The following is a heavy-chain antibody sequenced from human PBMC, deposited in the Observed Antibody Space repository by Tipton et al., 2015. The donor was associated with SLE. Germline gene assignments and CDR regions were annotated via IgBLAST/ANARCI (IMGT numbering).Heavy chain of an antibody. V-gene: IGHV3-30-3*01. CDR2: ISYDGSNK. CDR3: APRRAAAVTEDFDY. D-gene: IGHD6-25*01. J-gene: IGHJ4*02. CDR1: GFTFSSYA. Sequence: SLRLSCAASGFTFSSYAMHWVRQAPGKGLEWVAVISYDGSNKYYADSVKGRFTISRDNSKNTLYLQMNSLRAEDTAVYYCAPRRAAAVTEDFDYWGQGTLVTVSS.